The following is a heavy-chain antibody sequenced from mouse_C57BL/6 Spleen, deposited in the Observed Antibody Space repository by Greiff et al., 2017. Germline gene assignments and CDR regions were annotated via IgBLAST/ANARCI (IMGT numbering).Heavy chain of an antibody. CDR1: GYTFTSYW. J-gene: IGHJ4*01. V-gene: IGHV1-72*01. Sequence: QVHVKQPGAELVKPGASVKLSCKASGYTFTSYWMHWVKQRPGRGLEWIGRIDPNSGGTKYNEKFKSKATLTVDKPSSTAYVQLSSLTSEDSAVYDGAREKVSTMGTTEAMDYWGQGTSVTVSS. D-gene: IGHD2-2*01. CDR2: IDPNSGGT. CDR3: AREKVSTMGTTEAMDY.